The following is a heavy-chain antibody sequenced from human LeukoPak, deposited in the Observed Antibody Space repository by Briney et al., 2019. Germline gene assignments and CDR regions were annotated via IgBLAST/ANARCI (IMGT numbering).Heavy chain of an antibody. V-gene: IGHV1-24*01. D-gene: IGHD3-9*01. CDR1: GYTLTELS. Sequence: ASVKVSCKVSGYTLTELSMHWVRQAPGKGLEWMGGFDPEDGETIYAQKFQGRVTMTEDTSTDTAYMELSSLGSEDTAVYYCATGPLRYFGRFDYWGQGTLVTVSS. CDR3: ATGPLRYFGRFDY. CDR2: FDPEDGET. J-gene: IGHJ4*02.